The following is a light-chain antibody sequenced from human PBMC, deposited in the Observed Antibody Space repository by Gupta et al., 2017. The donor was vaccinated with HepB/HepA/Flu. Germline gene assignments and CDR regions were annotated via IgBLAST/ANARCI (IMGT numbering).Light chain of an antibody. CDR3: QVWDGDSDHYV. J-gene: IGLJ1*01. Sequence: SYVLTQPPAASVGLGRTATITCGVKNIGSKSVLWYQQKPGQAPVLLFYDDRHRPLGIPERFSGSNSATTATLTIIRVEAGDEADYYCQVWDGDSDHYVFGTGTKLTVL. V-gene: IGLV3-21*03. CDR2: DDR. CDR1: NIGSKS.